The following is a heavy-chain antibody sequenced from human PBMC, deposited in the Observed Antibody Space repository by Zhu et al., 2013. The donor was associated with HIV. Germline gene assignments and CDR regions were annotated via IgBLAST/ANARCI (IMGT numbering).Heavy chain of an antibody. J-gene: IGHJ6*02. CDR3: ARVSGGRQHEDIVVVPAAMRWVYYYYGMDV. CDR1: GGTFSSYA. Sequence: QVQLVQSGAEVKKPGSSVKVSCKASGGTFSSYAISWVRQAPGQGLEWMGGIIPIFGTANYAQKFQGRVTITADESTSTAYMELSSLRSEDTAVYYCARVSGGRQHEDIVVVPAAMRWVYYYYGMDVWGQGTTVTVSS. D-gene: IGHD2-2*01. V-gene: IGHV1-69*01. CDR2: IIPIFGTA.